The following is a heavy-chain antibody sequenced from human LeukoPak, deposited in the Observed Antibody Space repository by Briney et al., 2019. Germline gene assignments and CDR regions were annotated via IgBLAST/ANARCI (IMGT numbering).Heavy chain of an antibody. V-gene: IGHV1-69*13. Sequence: SVKVSCKASGGTFSSYAISWVRQAPGQGLEWMGGIIPIFGTANYAQKFQGRVTITADESTSTAYMELSSLRSEDTAVYYCALGIAAAGEKNWFDPWGQGTLVTVSS. CDR2: IIPIFGTA. D-gene: IGHD6-13*01. CDR1: GGTFSSYA. J-gene: IGHJ5*02. CDR3: ALGIAAAGEKNWFDP.